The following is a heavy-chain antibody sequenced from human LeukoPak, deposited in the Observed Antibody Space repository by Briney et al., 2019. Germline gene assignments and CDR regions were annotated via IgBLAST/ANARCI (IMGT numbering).Heavy chain of an antibody. Sequence: SVKVSCKASGGTFSSYAISWVRQAPGQGLEWMGGIIPIFGTANYAQKFQGRVTITADESTSTAYMELSSLRSEDTAAYYCARSIIGGSPPNWFDPWGQGTLVTVSS. J-gene: IGHJ5*02. V-gene: IGHV1-69*13. CDR2: IIPIFGTA. D-gene: IGHD6-13*01. CDR1: GGTFSSYA. CDR3: ARSIIGGSPPNWFDP.